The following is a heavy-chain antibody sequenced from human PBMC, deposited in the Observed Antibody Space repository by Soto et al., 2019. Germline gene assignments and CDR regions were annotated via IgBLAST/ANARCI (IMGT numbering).Heavy chain of an antibody. CDR3: ARGSQRTYFDY. J-gene: IGHJ4*02. CDR1: GFTVSSNY. CDR2: IYSDGST. V-gene: IGHV3-53*02. Sequence: EVHLVETGGGLIQPGGSQRLSCAASGFTVSSNYMNWVRQPPGKGLEWVSVIYSDGSTYYADSVKGRFTISRDNSKNTLYLQMNSLRAEDTAVYYCARGSQRTYFDYWGQGTLVTVSS.